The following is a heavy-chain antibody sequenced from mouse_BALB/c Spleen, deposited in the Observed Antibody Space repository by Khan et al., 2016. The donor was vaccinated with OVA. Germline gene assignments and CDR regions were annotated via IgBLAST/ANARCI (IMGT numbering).Heavy chain of an antibody. V-gene: IGHV1S132*01. Sequence: QVHVKQSGAELVRPGASVKLSCKTSGYIFTSYWIHWVKQRSGQGLEWIARIYPGTDNTYYNEKLKDKATVTADKSSSTASMQLSSLKSEDSAGYVCAREEALYYFDYWGQGTTLTVSS. D-gene: IGHD3-2*02. CDR2: IYPGTDNT. CDR3: AREEALYYFDY. CDR1: GYIFTSYW. J-gene: IGHJ2*01.